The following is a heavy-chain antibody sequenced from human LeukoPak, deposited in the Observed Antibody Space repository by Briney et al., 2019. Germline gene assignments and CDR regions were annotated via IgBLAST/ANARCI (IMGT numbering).Heavy chain of an antibody. CDR1: GGSISSGSYY. Sequence: PSETLSLTCTVSGGSISSGSYYWSWIRQPAGKGLEWIGRIYTSGSTNYNPSLKSRVTISVDTSKNQFSLKLSSVTAADTAVYYCARSPAGSGYYGGWFDPWGQGTLVTVSS. V-gene: IGHV4-61*02. CDR3: ARSPAGSGYYGGWFDP. J-gene: IGHJ5*02. D-gene: IGHD3-22*01. CDR2: IYTSGST.